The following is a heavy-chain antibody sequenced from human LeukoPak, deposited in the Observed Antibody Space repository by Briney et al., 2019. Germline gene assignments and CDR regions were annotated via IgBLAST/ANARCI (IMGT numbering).Heavy chain of an antibody. CDR2: ISQDGSEK. CDR3: ASVRSFALDY. CDR1: AFTFSNYW. J-gene: IGHJ4*02. V-gene: IGHV3-7*05. D-gene: IGHD2-8*01. Sequence: PGGSLRLSCAGSAFTFSNYWMSWVRQAPGKGLEWVADISQDGSEKRYVDSVKGRFTISRDNAKNSLYLQVNSLRAEDTAVYCCASVRSFALDYWGQGTPVTVSS.